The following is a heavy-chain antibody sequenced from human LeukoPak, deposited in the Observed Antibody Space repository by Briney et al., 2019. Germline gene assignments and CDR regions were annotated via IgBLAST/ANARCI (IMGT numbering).Heavy chain of an antibody. Sequence: PGGSLRLSCAASGFTFSSYSMNWVRQAPGKGLEWVSSITSRSSHIYYADSMKGRFTVSRDNAKNSLFLQMNSLGAEDTAVYYCAKQTYSSSSRAFDIWGQGTMVTVSS. CDR2: ITSRSSHI. D-gene: IGHD6-6*01. CDR3: AKQTYSSSSRAFDI. V-gene: IGHV3-21*04. CDR1: GFTFSSYS. J-gene: IGHJ3*02.